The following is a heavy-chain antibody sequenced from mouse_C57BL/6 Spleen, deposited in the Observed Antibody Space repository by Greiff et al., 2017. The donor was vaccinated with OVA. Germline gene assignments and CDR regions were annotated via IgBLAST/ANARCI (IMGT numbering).Heavy chain of an antibody. CDR2: ISSGSSTI. Sequence: EVKLMESGGGLVKPGGSLKLSCAASGFTFSDYGMHWVRQAPEKGLEWVAYISSGSSTIYYADTVKGRFTISRDNAKNTLFLQMTSLRSEDTAMYYCARKTPYDYGDYWGQGTTLTVSS. CDR1: GFTFSDYG. CDR3: ARKTPYDYGDY. D-gene: IGHD2-4*01. V-gene: IGHV5-17*01. J-gene: IGHJ2*01.